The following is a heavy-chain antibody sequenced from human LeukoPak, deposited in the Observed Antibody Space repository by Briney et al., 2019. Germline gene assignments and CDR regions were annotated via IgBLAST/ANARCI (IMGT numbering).Heavy chain of an antibody. Sequence: ASVKVSCKASGHTFTNYYMHWVRQAPGQGLEWMGIINPSGGSTSYAQKFQGRVTMTRDMSTSTVYMELSSLRSEDTAVYYCARDCVAAAGYYYYMDVWGKGITVTVSS. V-gene: IGHV1-46*01. CDR3: ARDCVAAAGYYYYMDV. CDR2: INPSGGST. D-gene: IGHD6-13*01. J-gene: IGHJ6*03. CDR1: GHTFTNYY.